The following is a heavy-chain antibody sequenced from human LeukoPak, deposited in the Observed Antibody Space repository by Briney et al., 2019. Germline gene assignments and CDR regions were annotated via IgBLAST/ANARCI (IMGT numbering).Heavy chain of an antibody. CDR1: GFTFSNYG. D-gene: IGHD3-9*01. CDR3: ATRPDWLLDYFDY. V-gene: IGHV3-23*01. Sequence: GGSLRLSCAASGFTFSNYGMGWVRQTPGKGLEWLSSVSGSGANTYYADSVKGRFTISRDNAKNSLYLQMNSLRAEDTAVYYCATRPDWLLDYFDYWGQGTLVTVSS. J-gene: IGHJ4*02. CDR2: VSGSGANT.